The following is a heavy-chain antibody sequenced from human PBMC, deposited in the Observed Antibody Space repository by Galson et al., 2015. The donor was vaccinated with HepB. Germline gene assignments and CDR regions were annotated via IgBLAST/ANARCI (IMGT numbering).Heavy chain of an antibody. CDR1: GFTFSSYT. Sequence: SLRLSCAASGFTFSSYTMNWVRQAPGKGLEWVSSISSSSSYIYYADSVKGRFTISRDNAKNSLYLQMNSLRAEDTAVYYCASNGYSSGWFLFWGQGTLVTVSS. CDR2: ISSSSSYI. J-gene: IGHJ4*02. D-gene: IGHD6-19*01. V-gene: IGHV3-21*01. CDR3: ASNGYSSGWFLF.